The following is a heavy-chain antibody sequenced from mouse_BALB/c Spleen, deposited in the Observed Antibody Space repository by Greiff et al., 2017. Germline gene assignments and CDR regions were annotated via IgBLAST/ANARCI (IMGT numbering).Heavy chain of an antibody. J-gene: IGHJ2*01. V-gene: IGHV5-17*02. CDR2: ISSGSSTI. CDR1: GFTFSSFG. Sequence: EVKLVESGGGLVQPGGSRKLSCAASGFTFSSFGMHWVRQAPEKGLEWVAYISSGSSTIYYADTVKGRFTISRDNPKNTLFLQMTSLRSEDTAMYYCAREGDYDGYFDYWGQGTTRTVSS. D-gene: IGHD2-4*01. CDR3: AREGDYDGYFDY.